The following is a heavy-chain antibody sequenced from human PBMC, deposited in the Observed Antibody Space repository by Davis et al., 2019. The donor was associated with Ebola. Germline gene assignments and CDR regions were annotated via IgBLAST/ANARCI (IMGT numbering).Heavy chain of an antibody. CDR3: ARSVEQWPYNWFDP. V-gene: IGHV1-2*02. Sequence: ASVKVSCKASGYTFTGYYMHWVRQAPGQGLEWMGWINPNSGGTNYAQKFQGRVTMTRDTSISTAYMELSSLRSEDTAVYYCARSVEQWPYNWFDPWGQGTLVTVSS. J-gene: IGHJ5*02. CDR2: INPNSGGT. D-gene: IGHD6-19*01. CDR1: GYTFTGYY.